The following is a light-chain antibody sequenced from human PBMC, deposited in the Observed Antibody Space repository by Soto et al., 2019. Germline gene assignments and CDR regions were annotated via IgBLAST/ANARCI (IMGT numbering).Light chain of an antibody. CDR1: QSISSW. V-gene: IGKV1-5*03. CDR3: QQYHSYPLT. Sequence: DIQMTQSPSTLSASVGDRVTITCRASQSISSWLAWYQQKPGKAPKLLIYKASSLESGVPPRFSGRGSGTAFTLTISSLQPDDFATDYCQQYHSYPLTFGGGTEVELK. CDR2: KAS. J-gene: IGKJ4*01.